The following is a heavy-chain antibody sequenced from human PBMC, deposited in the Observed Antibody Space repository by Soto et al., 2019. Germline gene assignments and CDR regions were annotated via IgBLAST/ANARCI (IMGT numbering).Heavy chain of an antibody. D-gene: IGHD1-26*01. Sequence: QVQLVQSGAEVKKPGASVKVSCKASGYTFTSYGISWVRQAPGQGLEWMGWISANNGNTNYAQKLQGRVTMTTDTSTRRAYMELRSLISDDTALYYCARDRGSYALDYWGQGTLVTVSS. CDR1: GYTFTSYG. CDR3: ARDRGSYALDY. J-gene: IGHJ4*02. CDR2: ISANNGNT. V-gene: IGHV1-18*01.